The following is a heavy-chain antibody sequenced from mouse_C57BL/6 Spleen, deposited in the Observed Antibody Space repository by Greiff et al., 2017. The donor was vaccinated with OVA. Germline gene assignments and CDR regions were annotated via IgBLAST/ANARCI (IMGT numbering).Heavy chain of an antibody. Sequence: QVQLQQPGAELVMPGASVKLSCKASGYTFTSYWMHWVKQRPGQGLEWIGEIDPSDSYTNYNQKFKGKSTLTVDKSSSTAYMQLSSLTSEDSAVYYCARAEGLYFDYWGQGTTLTVSS. D-gene: IGHD3-3*01. J-gene: IGHJ2*01. CDR2: IDPSDSYT. V-gene: IGHV1-69*01. CDR1: GYTFTSYW. CDR3: ARAEGLYFDY.